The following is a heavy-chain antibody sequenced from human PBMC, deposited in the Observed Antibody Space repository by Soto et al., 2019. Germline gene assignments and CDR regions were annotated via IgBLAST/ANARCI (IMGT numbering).Heavy chain of an antibody. CDR2: ISGSGGST. CDR1: GLTFRSYR. Sequence: GGSLRLSCAVSGLTFRSYRMHWVRQAPGRGLEWVSAISGSGGSTYYADSVKGRFTISRDNSKNTLYLQMNSLRAEDTAVYYCAKKSSWQHYYYGMDVWGQGTTVTVSS. CDR3: AKKSSWQHYYYGMDV. V-gene: IGHV3-23*01. J-gene: IGHJ6*02. D-gene: IGHD6-13*01.